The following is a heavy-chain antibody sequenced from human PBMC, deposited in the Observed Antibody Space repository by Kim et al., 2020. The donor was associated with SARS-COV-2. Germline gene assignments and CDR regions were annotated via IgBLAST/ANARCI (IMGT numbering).Heavy chain of an antibody. CDR1: GDSVSNNSAA. CDR3: ARGVHSSGWYLGRVGGWFDP. CDR2: TYCRSKWYT. J-gene: IGHJ5*02. V-gene: IGHV6-1*01. Sequence: SQTLSLTCAISGDSVSNNSAAWNWIRQSPSRGLEWLGRTYCRSKWYTDYAVSVKSRITISADTSKNQFSLHLNSVTPEDTAVYYCARGVHSSGWYLGRVGGWFDPWGQGTLVTVSS. D-gene: IGHD6-19*01.